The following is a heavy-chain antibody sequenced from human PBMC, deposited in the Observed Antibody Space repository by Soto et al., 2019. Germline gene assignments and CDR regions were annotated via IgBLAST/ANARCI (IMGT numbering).Heavy chain of an antibody. J-gene: IGHJ4*02. CDR1: GYTFSDYY. CDR3: AREPATAKPEGVDF. CDR2: INPNSGGT. V-gene: IGHV1-2*02. D-gene: IGHD1-1*01. Sequence: ASVKVSCKAAGYTFSDYYIHWVRQAPGQGLEWMGWINPNSGGTKYAPKFQGGVTMTRDTSITTAYMELSRLRSGDTAVYYCAREPATAKPEGVDFWGQGTLVTVSS.